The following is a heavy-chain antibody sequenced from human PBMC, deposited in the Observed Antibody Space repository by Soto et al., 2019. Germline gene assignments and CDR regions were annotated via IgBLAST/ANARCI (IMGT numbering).Heavy chain of an antibody. V-gene: IGHV1-8*01. Sequence: QVQLVQSGAEVKKPGASVKVSCQPSGLNFSTYYFNWVRQAAGQGPEWMGWLNPRNVQTGYVQKFRGRVSMTRDTSIATLSLELSSLTSEATAIYFCARETDTSMLDYWGQGTLVTVSS. CDR3: ARETDTSMLDY. CDR2: LNPRNVQT. D-gene: IGHD5-18*01. J-gene: IGHJ4*02. CDR1: GLNFSTYY.